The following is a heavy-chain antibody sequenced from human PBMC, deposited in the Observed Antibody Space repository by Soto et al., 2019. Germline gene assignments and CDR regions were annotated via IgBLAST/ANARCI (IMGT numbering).Heavy chain of an antibody. CDR2: ISAYNGNT. Sequence: ASVKVSCKASGYTFTSYGISWVRQAPGQGLEWMGWISAYNGNTNYAQKLQGRVTMTTDTSTSTAYMELRSLRSDDTAVYYCARGRGLHLPYYHYYGMDVWGQGTTVTVSS. CDR1: GYTFTSYG. J-gene: IGHJ6*02. D-gene: IGHD4-4*01. CDR3: ARGRGLHLPYYHYYGMDV. V-gene: IGHV1-18*04.